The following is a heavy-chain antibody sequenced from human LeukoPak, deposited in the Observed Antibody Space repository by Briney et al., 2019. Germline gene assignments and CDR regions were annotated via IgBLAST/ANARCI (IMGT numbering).Heavy chain of an antibody. CDR1: GGSISSSSYY. Sequence: PSETLSLTCTVSGGSISSSSYYWGWIRQPPGKGLEWIGSIYYSGSTYYNPSLKSRVTISVDTSKNQFSLKLSSVTAADTAVYYCARLRGSYYDSSGYMDVWGKGTTVTISS. CDR3: ARLRGSYYDSSGYMDV. D-gene: IGHD3-22*01. CDR2: IYYSGST. V-gene: IGHV4-39*01. J-gene: IGHJ6*03.